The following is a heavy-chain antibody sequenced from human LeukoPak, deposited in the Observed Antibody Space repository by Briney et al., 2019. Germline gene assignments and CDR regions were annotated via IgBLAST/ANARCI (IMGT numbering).Heavy chain of an antibody. Sequence: SETLSLTCAVYGGSFSGYYWSWIRQPPGKGLEWIGEINHSGSTNYNPSLKSRVTISVDTSKNQFSLKLSSVTAADTAVYYCAREGSGYWDKGFDPWGQGTLVTVSS. D-gene: IGHD3-3*01. V-gene: IGHV4-34*01. J-gene: IGHJ5*02. CDR1: GGSFSGYY. CDR2: INHSGST. CDR3: AREGSGYWDKGFDP.